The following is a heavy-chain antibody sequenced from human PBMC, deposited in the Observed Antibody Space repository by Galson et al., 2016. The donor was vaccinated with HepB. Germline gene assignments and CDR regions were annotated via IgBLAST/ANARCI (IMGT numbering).Heavy chain of an antibody. Sequence: SLRLSCAASGFSIRNNYMSWVRQAPGKGLEWVSVIYSGGDTSYAGSVKGRFTMSRDISKNTLYLQVNSLTVDDTAVYFCARDVRSAVAQSGMDVWGQGTTVAVSS. J-gene: IGHJ6*02. CDR3: ARDVRSAVAQSGMDV. V-gene: IGHV3-53*01. CDR2: IYSGGDT. CDR1: GFSIRNNY. D-gene: IGHD6-19*01.